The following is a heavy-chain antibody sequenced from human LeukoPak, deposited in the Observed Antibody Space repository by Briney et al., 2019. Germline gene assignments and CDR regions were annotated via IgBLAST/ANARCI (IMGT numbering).Heavy chain of an antibody. CDR1: GFTFSSYA. CDR3: AAGTAADY. CDR2: ISGSGGST. Sequence: GGSLRLSCAASGFTFSSYAMSWVRQAPGKGLEWVSTISGSGGSTYYADSVKGRFTISRDNSKNTLYLQMNSLRVEGTAVYYCAAGTAADYWGQGTLVTVSS. D-gene: IGHD6-13*01. J-gene: IGHJ4*02. V-gene: IGHV3-23*01.